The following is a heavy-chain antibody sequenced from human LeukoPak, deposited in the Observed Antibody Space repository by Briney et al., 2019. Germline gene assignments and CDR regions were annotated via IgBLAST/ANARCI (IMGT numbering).Heavy chain of an antibody. J-gene: IGHJ4*02. Sequence: ASVKVSYKVSGYTLTELSMHWVRQAPGKGLEWMGGFDPEDGETIYAQKFQGRVTMTENTSTDTAYMELSSLRSEDTAVYYCATFVLAERLFDYWGQGTLVTVSS. CDR1: GYTLTELS. V-gene: IGHV1-24*01. CDR3: ATFVLAERLFDY. CDR2: FDPEDGET. D-gene: IGHD4-11*01.